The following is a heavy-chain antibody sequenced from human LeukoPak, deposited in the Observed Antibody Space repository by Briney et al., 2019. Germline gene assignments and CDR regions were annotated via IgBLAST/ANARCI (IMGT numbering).Heavy chain of an antibody. V-gene: IGHV3-53*01. CDR1: GFTVSGNY. D-gene: IGHD3-10*01. Sequence: GGSLRPSCAVSGFTVSGNYMSWVRQAPGKGLEWVSLIYSGGTTYYADSVKGRFTISRDNSKNTLYLQMNSLRAEDTAVYYCTRVRGSGSFAFDIWGQGTMVTVSS. J-gene: IGHJ3*02. CDR3: TRVRGSGSFAFDI. CDR2: IYSGGTT.